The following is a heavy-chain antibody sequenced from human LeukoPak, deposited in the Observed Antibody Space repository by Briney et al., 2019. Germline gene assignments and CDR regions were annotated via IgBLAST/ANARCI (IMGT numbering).Heavy chain of an antibody. J-gene: IGHJ4*02. Sequence: PGGSLRLSCAASGFTVSSNYMSWVRQAPGKGLEWASVIYSGGSTYYADSVKGRFTISRDNSKNTLYLQMNSLRAEDTAVYYCAKPARTDYADYWGQGTLVTVSS. CDR1: GFTVSSNY. V-gene: IGHV3-53*01. CDR2: IYSGGST. D-gene: IGHD1-14*01. CDR3: AKPARTDYADY.